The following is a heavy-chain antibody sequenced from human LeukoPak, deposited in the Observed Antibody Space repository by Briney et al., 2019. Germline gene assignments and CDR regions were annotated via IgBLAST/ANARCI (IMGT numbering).Heavy chain of an antibody. D-gene: IGHD6-13*01. Sequence: GFTXSXXXXNXVRXAPGXXXXWXSYISTIISPIYYPDSVKGPFTLSRDNAKNSLYLQMNSLGAEDTAVYYCARLGSSLLFFDYWGQGTLVTVSS. J-gene: IGHJ4*02. CDR2: ISTIISPI. CDR3: ARLGSSLLFFDY. V-gene: IGHV3-48*01. CDR1: GFTXSXXX.